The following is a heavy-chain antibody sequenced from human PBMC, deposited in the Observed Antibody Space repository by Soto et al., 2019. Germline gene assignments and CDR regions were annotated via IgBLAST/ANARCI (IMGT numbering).Heavy chain of an antibody. J-gene: IGHJ5*02. CDR1: GLIFENFG. CDR2: ISGSGFKK. D-gene: IGHD1-26*01. V-gene: IGHV3-23*01. Sequence: GGSLRLSCAASGLIFENFGMSWFRQAPGKGLEWISSISGSGFKKYYADSVKGRFTISRDNSKNTVYLELNNLSAEDTAVYHCAKNQGVELVPLATVDWFDPWGQGSVVTVSS. CDR3: AKNQGVELVPLATVDWFDP.